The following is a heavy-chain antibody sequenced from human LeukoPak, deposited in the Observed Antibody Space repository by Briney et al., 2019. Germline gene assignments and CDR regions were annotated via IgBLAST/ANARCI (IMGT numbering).Heavy chain of an antibody. Sequence: GGSLRLSCAASGSTFSSYSMNWVRQARGKGLEPSSSISSSSSSISYADSGKGRFTISRDNAKNSLYLQMNSLRAEDTAVYYCAREFWGPIAVAGSRSAFDIWGQGTMVTVSS. D-gene: IGHD6-19*01. CDR1: GSTFSSYS. J-gene: IGHJ3*02. V-gene: IGHV3-21*01. CDR3: AREFWGPIAVAGSRSAFDI. CDR2: ISSSSSSI.